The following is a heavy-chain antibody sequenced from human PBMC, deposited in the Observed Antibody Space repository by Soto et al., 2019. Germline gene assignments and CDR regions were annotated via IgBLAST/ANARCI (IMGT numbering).Heavy chain of an antibody. D-gene: IGHD3-10*01. CDR1: GYTFTGYY. Sequence: ASVKVSCKASGYTFTGYYMHWVRQAPGQGLEWMGWINPNSGGTNYAQKFQGWVTISVDTSKNQFSLKLSSVTAADTAVYYCARGKLRSQGGYYGSGALWGSYYGMDVWGQGTTVTVSS. CDR3: ARGKLRSQGGYYGSGALWGSYYGMDV. J-gene: IGHJ6*02. V-gene: IGHV1-2*04. CDR2: INPNSGGT.